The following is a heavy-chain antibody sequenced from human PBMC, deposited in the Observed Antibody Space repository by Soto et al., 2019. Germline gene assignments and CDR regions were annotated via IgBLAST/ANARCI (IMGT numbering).Heavy chain of an antibody. V-gene: IGHV3-23*01. Sequence: GGSLRLSCAASGFTFSSYAMSWVRQAPGKGLEWVSAISGSGGSNKYYADSVKGRFTISRDNSKNTLYLQMNSLRAEDTAVYYCAGEDFTSCPVYWGQGTLVTVSS. D-gene: IGHD2-2*01. CDR2: ISGSGGSNK. J-gene: IGHJ4*02. CDR1: GFTFSSYA. CDR3: AGEDFTSCPVY.